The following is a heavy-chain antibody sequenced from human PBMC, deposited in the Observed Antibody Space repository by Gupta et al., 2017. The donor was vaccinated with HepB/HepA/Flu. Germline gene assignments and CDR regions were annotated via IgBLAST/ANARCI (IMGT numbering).Heavy chain of an antibody. V-gene: IGHV1-2*02. CDR1: GYTFTGYY. D-gene: IGHD1-1*01. Sequence: QVQLVQSGGEVKKPGASVKVSCTASGYTFTGYYMHWVRQAPGQGLEWMGWINPENGGTNYVQKFQGRVTMTRDTSISTAYMELSRLRSDDTALFYCATSLQTGITGPNDAFDVWGQGTMVTVSS. J-gene: IGHJ3*01. CDR3: ATSLQTGITGPNDAFDV. CDR2: INPENGGT.